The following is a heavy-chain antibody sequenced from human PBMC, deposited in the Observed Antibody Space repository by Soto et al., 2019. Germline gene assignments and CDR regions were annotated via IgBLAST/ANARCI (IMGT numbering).Heavy chain of an antibody. Sequence: EVQLVESGGGLIQPGRSLRLSCTASGFSFNEYAMHWVRQAPGEGLEWVSGISWNSGSLGYADSVKGRATISRDNAKDSLYLQMTSLRAEDTAVYCCAKDMNRAYNYGAPAYWGQGTLVTVSS. D-gene: IGHD5-18*01. J-gene: IGHJ4*02. CDR3: AKDMNRAYNYGAPAY. CDR2: ISWNSGSL. CDR1: GFSFNEYA. V-gene: IGHV3-9*01.